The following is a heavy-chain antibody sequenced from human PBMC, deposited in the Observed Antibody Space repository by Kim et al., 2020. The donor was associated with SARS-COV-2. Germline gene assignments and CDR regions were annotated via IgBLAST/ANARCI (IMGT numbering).Heavy chain of an antibody. J-gene: IGHJ6*02. CDR2: ISGSGGST. V-gene: IGHV3-23*01. D-gene: IGHD2-8*02. CDR3: AKPQKRGRLLMGDV. Sequence: GGSLRLSCAASGFTFSSYAMSWVRQAPGKGLEWVSAISGSGGSTYYADSVKGRFTISRDNSKNTLYLQMNSLRAEDTAVYYCAKPQKRGRLLMGDVWGQGTAVAVSS. CDR1: GFTFSSYA.